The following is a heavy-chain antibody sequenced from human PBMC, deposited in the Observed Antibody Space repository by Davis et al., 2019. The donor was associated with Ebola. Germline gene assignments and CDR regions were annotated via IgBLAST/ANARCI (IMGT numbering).Heavy chain of an antibody. CDR2: IYAGDNT. CDR1: GFTINNNY. V-gene: IGHV3-53*01. CDR3: ARDNYFSY. J-gene: IGHJ4*02. Sequence: GESLKISCAASGFTINNNYMSWVRQAPRKGLQWVSVIYAGDNTFYADSVKGRFTISRDNSKNTVFLQMSSLRAEDTAVYYCARDNYFSYWGQGTLVTVSS.